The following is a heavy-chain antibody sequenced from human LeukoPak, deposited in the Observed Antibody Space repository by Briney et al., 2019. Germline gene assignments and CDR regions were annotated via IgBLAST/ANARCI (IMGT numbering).Heavy chain of an antibody. CDR2: INSDASSI. CDR3: AREGRVSGYDFDC. J-gene: IGHJ4*02. CDR1: GFTFSSYW. Sequence: GRSLRLSCAASGFTFSSYWMHWVRQAPGKGLVWVSRINSDASSITYADSVKGRFTISRDNAKNTLYLQMNSLRVEDTAVYYCAREGRVSGYDFDCWGQGTLVTVSS. V-gene: IGHV3-74*03. D-gene: IGHD5-12*01.